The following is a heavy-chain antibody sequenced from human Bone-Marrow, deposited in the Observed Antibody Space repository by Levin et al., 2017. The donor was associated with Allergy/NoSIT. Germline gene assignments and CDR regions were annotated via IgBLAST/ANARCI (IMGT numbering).Heavy chain of an antibody. CDR1: GYTFPGYS. D-gene: IGHD7-27*01. V-gene: IGHV1-2*06. Sequence: ASVKVSCKASGYTFPGYSLNWVRRAPGQGLEWMGRINPNSGATNYAQKFHGRVTMTSDTSISTAYMELSSLRPDDTAVYYCARDASNWGGSDSWGQGTLVTVSS. J-gene: IGHJ4*02. CDR3: ARDASNWGGSDS. CDR2: INPNSGAT.